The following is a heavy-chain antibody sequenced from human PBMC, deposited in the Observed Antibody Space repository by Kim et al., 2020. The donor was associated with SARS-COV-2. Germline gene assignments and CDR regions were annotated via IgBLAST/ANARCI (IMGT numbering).Heavy chain of an antibody. J-gene: IGHJ4*02. V-gene: IGHV3-30*03. D-gene: IGHD6-13*01. CDR2: K. CDR3: ASLSFSSSPFDY. Sequence: KYHADHVKGRLTISRANSKNTLYLQMNSLRAEDTAVYYCASLSFSSSPFDYWGQGTLVTVSS.